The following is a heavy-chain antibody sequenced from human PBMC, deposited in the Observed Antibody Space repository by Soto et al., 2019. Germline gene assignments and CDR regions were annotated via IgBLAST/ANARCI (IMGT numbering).Heavy chain of an antibody. Sequence: PLETLPHTWNVSGGSSSTSRSCWAWIRKPPGKGLEWLANIFYSGSTYYNPSLASRVTVSVDTSKNEFSLKLRSVTAADTAVYYCARQPTTGDTDLWFDPWGQGTLVTVSS. CDR3: ARQPTTGDTDLWFDP. D-gene: IGHD2-21*01. CDR2: IFYSGST. J-gene: IGHJ5*02. V-gene: IGHV4-39*01. CDR1: GGSSSTSRSC.